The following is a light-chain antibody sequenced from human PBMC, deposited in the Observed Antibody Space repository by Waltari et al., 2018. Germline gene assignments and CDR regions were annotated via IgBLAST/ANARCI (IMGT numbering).Light chain of an antibody. CDR2: DAS. Sequence: EIVMTQSPAALSVSPGERATLSCRASQSVTLNLAWYQKKRGHSPRLLIYDASIRATGIPARFSGRGSGTEFTLTISSLQSEDFAVYYCQQYNNLQTFGQGTKLELK. V-gene: IGKV3D-15*01. CDR1: QSVTLN. J-gene: IGKJ2*01. CDR3: QQYNNLQT.